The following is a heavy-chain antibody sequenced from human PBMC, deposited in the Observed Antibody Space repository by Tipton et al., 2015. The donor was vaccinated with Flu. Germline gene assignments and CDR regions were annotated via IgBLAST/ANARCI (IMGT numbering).Heavy chain of an antibody. J-gene: IGHJ4*02. D-gene: IGHD3-3*01. CDR2: VSHSGIT. V-gene: IGHV4-38-2*02. CDR3: SREGDDFWRAYEES. Sequence: TLSLTCVVSGYSISTGYYWGWIRQPPGKGLEWIGSVSHSGITYYEPSLKSRVTISLDTFQNQFSLRLTSVTAADTAVYYCSREGDDFWRAYEESWGQGIPVTVSS. CDR1: GYSISTGYY.